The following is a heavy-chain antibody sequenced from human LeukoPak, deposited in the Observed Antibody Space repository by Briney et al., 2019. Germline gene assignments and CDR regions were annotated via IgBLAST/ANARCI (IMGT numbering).Heavy chain of an antibody. V-gene: IGHV3-30*18. J-gene: IGHJ6*02. D-gene: IGHD3-22*01. CDR2: ISYDGSNK. Sequence: GGSLRLSCAASGFTFSSYGMHWVRQAPGKGLEWVAVISYDGSNKYYADSVKGRFTISRDNSKNTLYLQMNSLRAEDTAVYYCAKDPYYDSSGYQRLYYYYGMDVWGQGTTVTVSS. CDR3: AKDPYYDSSGYQRLYYYYGMDV. CDR1: GFTFSSYG.